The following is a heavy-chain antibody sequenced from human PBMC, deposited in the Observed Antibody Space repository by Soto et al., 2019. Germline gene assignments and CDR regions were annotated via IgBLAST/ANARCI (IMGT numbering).Heavy chain of an antibody. Sequence: PGGSLRLSCAASGFTFSSYGMHWVRQAPGKGLEWVAVIWYDGSNKYYADSVKGRFTISRDNSKNTLYLQMNSLRAEDTAVYYCARDFMVVRGVFWGPRDQYYYGMDVWGQGTTVTVSS. CDR1: GFTFSSYG. V-gene: IGHV3-33*01. D-gene: IGHD3-10*01. J-gene: IGHJ6*02. CDR2: IWYDGSNK. CDR3: ARDFMVVRGVFWGPRDQYYYGMDV.